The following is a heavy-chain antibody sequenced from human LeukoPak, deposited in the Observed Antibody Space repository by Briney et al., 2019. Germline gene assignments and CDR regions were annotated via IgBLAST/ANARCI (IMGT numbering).Heavy chain of an antibody. J-gene: IGHJ4*02. CDR2: ISYDGSNK. Sequence: GGSLRLSCAASGFTFSSYGMHWVRQAPGKGLEWEAVISYDGSNKYYADSVKGRFTISRDNSKNTLYLQMNSLRAEDTAVYYCAKDPGGYFDYWGQGTLVTVSS. CDR1: GFTFSSYG. V-gene: IGHV3-30*18. CDR3: AKDPGGYFDY. D-gene: IGHD3-10*01.